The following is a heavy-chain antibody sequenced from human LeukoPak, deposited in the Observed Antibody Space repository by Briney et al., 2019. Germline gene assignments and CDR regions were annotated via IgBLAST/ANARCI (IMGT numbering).Heavy chain of an antibody. Sequence: SGTLSLTCAVSGGSISSSNWWSWVRQPPGKGLEWIGEIYHSGSTNYNPSLKSRVTISVDKSKNQFSLKLSSVTAADTAVYYCARVGCSSWYGLFDYWGQGTRVTVSS. CDR1: GGSISSSNW. CDR2: IYHSGST. D-gene: IGHD6-13*01. CDR3: ARVGCSSWYGLFDY. V-gene: IGHV4-4*02. J-gene: IGHJ4*02.